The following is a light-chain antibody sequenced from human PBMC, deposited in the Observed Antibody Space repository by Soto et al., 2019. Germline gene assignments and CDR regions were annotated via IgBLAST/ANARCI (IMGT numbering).Light chain of an antibody. J-gene: IGLJ1*01. CDR1: SSDIGGYNF. V-gene: IGLV2-14*01. CDR2: DVG. CDR3: TSYRTVITYV. Sequence: QSALTQPASVSGSPGQSITIACTGTSSDIGGYNFVSWYQQHPGKAPKLLIYDVGNRPSGVSNRFSGSKSGNTASLTISGLQSEDEAHYYCTSYRTVITYVFGTGTKVTVL.